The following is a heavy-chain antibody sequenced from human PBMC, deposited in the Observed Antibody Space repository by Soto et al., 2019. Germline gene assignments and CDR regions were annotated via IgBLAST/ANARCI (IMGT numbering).Heavy chain of an antibody. Sequence: EVQLVESRGGLVQPGGTLRLACAATGFTVSSNYMSWVRQAPGKGLEWVSVIYSGGSTYYADSVKGRFTISRDNSKNTLYLQMNSLRAEDTAVYHSARDGYTYLLSCGQGTLVTVSS. V-gene: IGHV3-66*01. CDR2: IYSGGST. CDR3: ARDGYTYLLS. CDR1: GFTVSSNY. D-gene: IGHD6-25*01. J-gene: IGHJ5*02.